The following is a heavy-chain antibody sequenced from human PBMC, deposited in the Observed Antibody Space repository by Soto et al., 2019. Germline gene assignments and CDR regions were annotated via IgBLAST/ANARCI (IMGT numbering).Heavy chain of an antibody. J-gene: IGHJ4*02. CDR1: GFSFSNYN. Sequence: GGSLRLSCVASGFSFSNYNMNWIRQAPGKGLEWVSYITDSSDTVHYADSVRGRFTISRDNAESSLYLQMNSLRDEDTAVYFCARDFGHGYYLDYWGRGXLVTVYS. V-gene: IGHV3-48*02. D-gene: IGHD3-3*01. CDR3: ARDFGHGYYLDY. CDR2: ITDSSDTV.